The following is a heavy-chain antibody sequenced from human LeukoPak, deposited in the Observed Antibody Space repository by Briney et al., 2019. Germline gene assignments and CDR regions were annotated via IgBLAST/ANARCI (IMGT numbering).Heavy chain of an antibody. CDR3: AREDIVVVVAVTGGTDV. CDR1: GGSISSYY. J-gene: IGHJ6*02. CDR2: IYYSGST. V-gene: IGHV4-59*01. Sequence: PSETLSLTCTVSGGSISSYYWSWIRQPPGKGLEWIGYIYYSGSTNYNPSLKSRVTISVDTSKNQFSLKLSSVTAADTAVYYCAREDIVVVVAVTGGTDVWGQGTTVTVSS. D-gene: IGHD2-15*01.